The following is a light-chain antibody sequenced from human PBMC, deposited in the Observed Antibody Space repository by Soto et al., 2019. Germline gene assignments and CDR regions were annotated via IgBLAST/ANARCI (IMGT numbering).Light chain of an antibody. V-gene: IGLV2-23*01. J-gene: IGLJ3*02. CDR1: SSDAGGYKF. CDR3: CSYASGSTYWV. CDR2: EDS. Sequence: QSALPQPASVSGSPGQSITISCTATSSDAGGYKFVSWYQQHPGQAPKVMIYEDSKRPSGVSDRVSGSKSGNTASLTIAGLQAEDEAEYHCCSYASGSTYWVFGGGTKLTVL.